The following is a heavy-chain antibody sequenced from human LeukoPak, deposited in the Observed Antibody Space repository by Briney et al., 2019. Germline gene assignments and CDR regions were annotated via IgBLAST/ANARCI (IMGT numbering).Heavy chain of an antibody. J-gene: IGHJ4*02. V-gene: IGHV3-23*01. CDR1: GFTFSSYA. D-gene: IGHD6-19*01. Sequence: PGGSLRLSCAASGFTFSSYAMSWVRQGPGKGLEWVSAISAPGENTYYADSVRGRFTISRDNTKNSLYLHMNSLRAADTAVYYCARTYSSGWYVSAYYWGQGTLVTVSS. CDR3: ARTYSSGWYVSAYY. CDR2: ISAPGENT.